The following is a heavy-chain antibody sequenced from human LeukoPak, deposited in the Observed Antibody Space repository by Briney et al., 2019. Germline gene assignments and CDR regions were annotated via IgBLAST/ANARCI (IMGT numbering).Heavy chain of an antibody. D-gene: IGHD3-22*01. Sequence: PGGSLRLSCAASGFTFSSYAMHWVRQAPGKGLEWVAVISYDGSNKYYADSVKGRFTISRDNSKNTLYLQMNSLRAEDTAVYYCARGSGYYPGTYYFDYWGQGTLVTVSS. J-gene: IGHJ4*02. CDR3: ARGSGYYPGTYYFDY. V-gene: IGHV3-30*01. CDR2: ISYDGSNK. CDR1: GFTFSSYA.